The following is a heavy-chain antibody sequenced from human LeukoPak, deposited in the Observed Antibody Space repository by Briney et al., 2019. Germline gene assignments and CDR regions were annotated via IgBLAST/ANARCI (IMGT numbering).Heavy chain of an antibody. Sequence: GGSLRLSCVASGFTFSTYAMHWVRQAPGKGLEWVAVISYDGSSKYYADSVKGRFTVSRDNSKNTLYLQMDSLRPEDTAVYYREAYCTRNNCWRADWGQGSLVIVSS. J-gene: IGHJ4*02. CDR2: ISYDGSSK. D-gene: IGHD2-2*01. V-gene: IGHV3-30-3*01. CDR3: EAYCTRNNCWRAD. CDR1: GFTFSTYA.